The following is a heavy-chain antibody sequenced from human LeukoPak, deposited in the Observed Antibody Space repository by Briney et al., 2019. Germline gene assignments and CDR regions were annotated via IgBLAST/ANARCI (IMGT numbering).Heavy chain of an antibody. CDR2: INHSGST. V-gene: IGHV4-34*01. J-gene: IGHJ4*02. CDR1: GGSFSGYY. D-gene: IGHD6-6*01. Sequence: PSETLSLTCAVYGGSFSGYYWSWIRQPPGKGLEWIGEINHSGSTNYNPSLKGRVTISVDTSKNQFSLKLRSVTAADTAVYYCARLGRYSSSSGGFDYWGQGTLVTVSS. CDR3: ARLGRYSSSSGGFDY.